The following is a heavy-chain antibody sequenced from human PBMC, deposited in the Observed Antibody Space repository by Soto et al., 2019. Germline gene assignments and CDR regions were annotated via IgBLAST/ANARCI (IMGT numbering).Heavy chain of an antibody. CDR3: ATDLEWLHRYYYYGMDV. J-gene: IGHJ6*02. Sequence: GGSLRLSCAASGFTSSSYSMNWVRQAPGKGLEWVSYISSSSSTIYYADSVKGRFTISRDNAKNSLYLQMNSLRDEDTAVYYCATDLEWLHRYYYYGMDVWGQGTTVTVSS. CDR1: GFTSSSYS. V-gene: IGHV3-48*02. CDR2: ISSSSSTI. D-gene: IGHD3-3*01.